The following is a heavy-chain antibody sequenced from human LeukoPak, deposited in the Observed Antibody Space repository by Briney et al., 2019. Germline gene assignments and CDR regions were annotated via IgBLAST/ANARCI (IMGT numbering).Heavy chain of an antibody. CDR1: GGSISSYY. Sequence: PSETLSLTCTVSGGSISSYYWSWIRQPPWKGLEWIGYIYYSGSAYYNPSLKSRVTISVDTSKNQFSLNLSSVTAADTAIYYCARHDGYYYGMDVWGQGTTVTVSS. J-gene: IGHJ6*02. CDR3: ARHDGYYYGMDV. CDR2: IYYSGSA. V-gene: IGHV4-59*08.